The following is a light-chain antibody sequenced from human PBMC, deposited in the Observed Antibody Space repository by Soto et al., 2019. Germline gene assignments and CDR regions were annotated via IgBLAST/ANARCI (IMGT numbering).Light chain of an antibody. V-gene: IGKV1-39*01. CDR2: AAS. CDR3: QQSYSTPGVT. J-gene: IGKJ3*01. CDR1: ENIRSY. Sequence: DIQMTQSPSSLSASVGDRVTITCRPSENIRSYLNWYQQKPGKAPKLLIYAASSLQSGVPSRFSGSGSGTEFTLTISSLQPEDFATYYCQQSYSTPGVTFGPGTKVDIK.